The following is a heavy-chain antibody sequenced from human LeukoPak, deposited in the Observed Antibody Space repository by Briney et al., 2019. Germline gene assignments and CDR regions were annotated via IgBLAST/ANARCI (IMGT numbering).Heavy chain of an antibody. Sequence: GGSLRLSCAASGFTFSSYAMHWVRQASGKGLEWVAVISYDGSKEYYTDSVKGRFTISRDNSKNTLYLQMNSLRAEDTSVYYCARDGPIPAADQYFFDYWGQGTLVTVSS. D-gene: IGHD6-13*01. J-gene: IGHJ4*02. CDR2: ISYDGSKE. V-gene: IGHV3-30-3*01. CDR1: GFTFSSYA. CDR3: ARDGPIPAADQYFFDY.